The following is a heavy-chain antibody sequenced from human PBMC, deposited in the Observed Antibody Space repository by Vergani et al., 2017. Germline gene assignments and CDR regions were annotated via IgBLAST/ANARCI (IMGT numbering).Heavy chain of an antibody. Sequence: QVQLVQSGAEVKKPGSSVKVSCKASGGTFSSYAFSWVRQAPGQGLEWMGGIIPIFGTANYAQKFQGRVTITADESTSTAYMELSSLRSEDTAVYYCAGAGGXYQPLLYAGSLANYYYYYMDVWGKGTTVTVSS. CDR1: GGTFSSYA. J-gene: IGHJ6*03. CDR2: IIPIFGTA. V-gene: IGHV1-69*01. D-gene: IGHD2-2*02. CDR3: AGAGGXYQPLLYAGSLANYYYYYMDV.